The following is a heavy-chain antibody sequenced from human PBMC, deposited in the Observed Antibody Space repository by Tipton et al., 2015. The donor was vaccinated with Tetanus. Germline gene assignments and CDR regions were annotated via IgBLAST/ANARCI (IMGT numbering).Heavy chain of an antibody. V-gene: IGHV4-59*01. J-gene: IGHJ4*02. CDR3: AREVPAAGHFDS. CDR1: GGSISGSY. Sequence: TLSLTCTVSGGSISGSYRNWIRQPPGKGLEWIGYVYYNGNTHYNPALKSRVTISVDTSKNQFSLKLSSVTAADTAIYYCAREVPAAGHFDSWGQGTLVTVSS. CDR2: VYYNGNT. D-gene: IGHD2-2*01.